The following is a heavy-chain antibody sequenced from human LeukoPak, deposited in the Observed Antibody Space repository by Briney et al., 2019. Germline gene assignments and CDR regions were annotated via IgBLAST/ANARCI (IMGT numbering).Heavy chain of an antibody. CDR3: ARNGGHYYYYMDV. V-gene: IGHV1-69*06. D-gene: IGHD2-8*01. J-gene: IGHJ6*03. CDR2: IIPIFGTA. Sequence: AVKVSCKASGGTFSSYAISWVRQAPVQGLEWMGGIIPIFGTANYAQKFQGRVTITADKSTSTAYMELSSLRSEDTAVYYCARNGGHYYYYMDVWGKGTTVTVSS. CDR1: GGTFSSYA.